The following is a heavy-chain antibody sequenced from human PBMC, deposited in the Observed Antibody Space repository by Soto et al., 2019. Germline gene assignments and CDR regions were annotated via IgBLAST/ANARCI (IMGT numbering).Heavy chain of an antibody. Sequence: GGSLRLSCAASGFTFSSYAMHWVRQAPGKGLEWVASILHDGSTNDGAASVKGRFTISRDNAKNTLYLQMNSLRTEDTAVYYCARANYSYITSPRRPLFDYWGQGTLVTVSS. CDR1: GFTFSSYA. V-gene: IGHV3-30-3*01. CDR2: ILHDGSTN. D-gene: IGHD2-15*01. J-gene: IGHJ4*02. CDR3: ARANYSYITSPRRPLFDY.